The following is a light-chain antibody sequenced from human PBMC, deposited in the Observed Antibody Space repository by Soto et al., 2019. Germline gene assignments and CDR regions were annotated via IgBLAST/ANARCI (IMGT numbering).Light chain of an antibody. CDR1: QSVNTY. Sequence: DIQMTQSPSSLSASVGDRVTITCRASQSVNTYLNWYQQKPGKAPKLLIYAASSLQSGVPSRFSGSGSRTDFTLIITSLQPEGFATYYCQQSYSNPRTFGQGTKLDI. CDR2: AAS. V-gene: IGKV1-39*01. J-gene: IGKJ2*01. CDR3: QQSYSNPRT.